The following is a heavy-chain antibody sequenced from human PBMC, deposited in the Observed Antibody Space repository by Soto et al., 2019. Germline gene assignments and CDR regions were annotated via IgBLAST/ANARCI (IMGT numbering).Heavy chain of an antibody. Sequence: SETLSLTCTVSGGSISSGGYYWSWIRQHPGKGLEWIGYIYYSGSTYYNPSLKSRVTISIDSSKNQFSLKLTSVTAADTAVYYCARSSTIRPNFDYWGQGTLVTVSS. V-gene: IGHV4-31*03. CDR3: ARSSTIRPNFDY. CDR1: GGSISSGGYY. D-gene: IGHD2-2*01. CDR2: IYYSGST. J-gene: IGHJ4*02.